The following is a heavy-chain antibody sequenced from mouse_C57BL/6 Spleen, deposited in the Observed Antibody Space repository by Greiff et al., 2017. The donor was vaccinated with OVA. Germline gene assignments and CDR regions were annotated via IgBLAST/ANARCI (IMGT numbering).Heavy chain of an antibody. D-gene: IGHD2-12*01. CDR2: ISYDGSN. CDR1: GYSITSGYY. J-gene: IGHJ2*01. CDR3: ARIGPYYRGYFDY. V-gene: IGHV3-6*01. Sequence: EVQLQESGPGLVKPSQSLSLTCSVTGYSITSGYYWNWIRQFPGNKLEWMGYISYDGSNNYNPSLKNRISITRDTSKNQFFLKLNSVTTEDTATYYCARIGPYYRGYFDYWGQGTTLTVSS.